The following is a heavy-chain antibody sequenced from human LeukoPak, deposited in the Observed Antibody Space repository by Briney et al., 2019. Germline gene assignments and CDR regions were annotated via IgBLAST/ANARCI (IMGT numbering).Heavy chain of an antibody. D-gene: IGHD3-3*01. V-gene: IGHV3-66*01. CDR1: GFTVSSNY. J-gene: IGHJ6*02. CDR2: IYSGGST. Sequence: GGSLRLSCAASGFTVSSNYMSWVRQAPGKGLEGVSVIYSGGSTYYADSVKGRFTISRDNSKNTLYLQMNSLRAEDTAVYYCARSFGVVIPYGMDVWGQGTTVTVSS. CDR3: ARSFGVVIPYGMDV.